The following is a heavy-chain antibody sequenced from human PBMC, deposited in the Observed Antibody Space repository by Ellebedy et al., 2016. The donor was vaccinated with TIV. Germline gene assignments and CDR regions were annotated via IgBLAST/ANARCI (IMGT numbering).Heavy chain of an antibody. D-gene: IGHD6-6*01. V-gene: IGHV4-34*01. CDR1: GGPFSGYS. J-gene: IGHJ5*02. CDR3: ARVRPINLLYSSSSYWFGP. CDR2: ISHNGNT. Sequence: SETLSLXXAVYGGPFSGYSWSWIRQPPGRGLEWIGDISHNGNTNYKPSLKSRVTISVDTSRNQFTLNLTSVTAADTAVYYCARVRPINLLYSSSSYWFGPWGQGTLVTVSS.